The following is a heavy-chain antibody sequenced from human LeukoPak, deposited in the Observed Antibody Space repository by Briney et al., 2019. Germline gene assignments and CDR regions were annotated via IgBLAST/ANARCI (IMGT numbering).Heavy chain of an antibody. CDR1: GYSSTSYW. D-gene: IGHD6-13*01. Sequence: GESLKISCKGSGYSSTSYWIGWVRRMPGKGLEWMGINYPGDSDTRYSPSFQGQVTISADKSISTAYLQWSSLKASDTAMYYCVRHGTPQSAGFDYWGQGTLVTVSS. CDR3: VRHGTPQSAGFDY. J-gene: IGHJ4*02. V-gene: IGHV5-51*01. CDR2: NYPGDSDT.